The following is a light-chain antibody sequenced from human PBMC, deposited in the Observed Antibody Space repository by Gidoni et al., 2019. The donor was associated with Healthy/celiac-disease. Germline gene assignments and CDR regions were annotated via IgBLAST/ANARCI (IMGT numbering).Light chain of an antibody. J-gene: IGLJ2*01. CDR3: NSRDSSGNHPV. CDR1: SLRSYY. CDR2: GKN. Sequence: SSELTQDPAVSVALGQTVRITCQGDSLRSYYASWYQQKPGQAPVFVIYGKNNRPSGIPDRFSGSSSGNTASLTITGAQAEDEADYYCNSRDSSGNHPVFGGGTKLTVL. V-gene: IGLV3-19*01.